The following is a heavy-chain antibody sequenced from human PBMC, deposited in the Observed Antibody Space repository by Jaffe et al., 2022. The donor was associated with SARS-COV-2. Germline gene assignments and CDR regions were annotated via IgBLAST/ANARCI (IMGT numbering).Heavy chain of an antibody. CDR2: ISYDGSNK. Sequence: QVQLVESGGGVVQPGRSLRLSCAASGFTFSSYAMHWVRQAPGKGLEWVAVISYDGSNKYYADSVKGRFTISRDNSKNTLYLQMNSLRAEDTAVYYCARDREGMTTVVTGYFQHWGQGTLVTVSS. V-gene: IGHV3-30-3*01. CDR3: ARDREGMTTVVTGYFQH. CDR1: GFTFSSYA. J-gene: IGHJ1*01. D-gene: IGHD4-17*01.